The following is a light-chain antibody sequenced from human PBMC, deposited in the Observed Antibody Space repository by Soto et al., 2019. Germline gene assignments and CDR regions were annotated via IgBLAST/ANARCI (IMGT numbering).Light chain of an antibody. CDR3: CSYAGSSTSWV. CDR1: SSDLGSYNL. Sequence: QSALTQPASVSGSPGQSLTISCTGTSSDLGSYNLVSWYQQHPGKAPKLMIYEVNKRPSGVSNRFSASKSGNTASLTISGLQAEDEAAYYCCSYAGSSTSWVFGGGTKLTVL. CDR2: EVN. V-gene: IGLV2-23*02. J-gene: IGLJ3*02.